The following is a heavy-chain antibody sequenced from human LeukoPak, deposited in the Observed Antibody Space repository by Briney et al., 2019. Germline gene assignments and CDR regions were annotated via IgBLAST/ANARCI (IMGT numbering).Heavy chain of an antibody. D-gene: IGHD3-22*01. CDR2: INHSGST. CDR3: ARCRRLTYYHDSSGYYYFDY. V-gene: IGHV4-34*01. CDR1: GGSFSGYY. Sequence: SETLSLTCAVYGGSFSGYYWSWIRQPPGKGLEWIGEINHSGSTNYNPSLKSRVTISVDTSKNQFSLKLSSVTAADTAVYYCARCRRLTYYHDSSGYYYFDYWGQGTLVTVSS. J-gene: IGHJ4*02.